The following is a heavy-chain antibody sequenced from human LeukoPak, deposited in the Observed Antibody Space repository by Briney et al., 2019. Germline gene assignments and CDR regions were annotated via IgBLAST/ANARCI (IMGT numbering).Heavy chain of an antibody. CDR2: IYMRGNT. CDR3: ARESRMVRGATVDY. CDR1: GGSFSYY. V-gene: IGHV4-4*07. D-gene: IGHD3-10*01. J-gene: IGHJ4*02. Sequence: SETLSLTCTVSGGSFSYYWSWIRQPAGKGLEWIGRIYMRGNTNFNPSLKSRVTMSADPSKNQFSLKLSSATAADTAVYYCARESRMVRGATVDYWGQGTLVTVSS.